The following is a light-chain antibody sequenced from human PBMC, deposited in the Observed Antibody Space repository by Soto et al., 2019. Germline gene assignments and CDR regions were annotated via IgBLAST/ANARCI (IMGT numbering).Light chain of an antibody. CDR2: KAS. V-gene: IGKV1-5*03. Sequence: DIQMTQSPSTLSASVGDRVTITCRASQSISGWLAWYQQKPGKAPKLLIFKASSLESGVPSRFSGSGSGTECTHSISSQQPDDYATYYCQEKKTSHFAYGQGTKEEIK. CDR1: QSISGW. CDR3: QEKKTSHFA. J-gene: IGKJ1*01.